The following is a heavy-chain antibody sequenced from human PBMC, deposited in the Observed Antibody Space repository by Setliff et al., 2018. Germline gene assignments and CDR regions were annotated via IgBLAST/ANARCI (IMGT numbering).Heavy chain of an antibody. D-gene: IGHD3-3*01. CDR2: MNPNSGNT. V-gene: IGHV1-8*01. J-gene: IGHJ3*02. CDR1: GYTFTSYN. CDR3: ASFGVGLAFDI. Sequence: ASVKVSCKASGYTFTSYNINWVRQATGQGLEWMGWMNPNSGNTGYSQKFQGRVTITRDTSASTAYMELSSLRSEDTAVYYCASFGVGLAFDIWGQGTMVT.